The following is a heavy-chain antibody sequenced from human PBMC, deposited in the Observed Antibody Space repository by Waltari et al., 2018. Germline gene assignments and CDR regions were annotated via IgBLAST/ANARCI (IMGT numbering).Heavy chain of an antibody. CDR3: ARQRFFDS. CDR2: IYNSGST. J-gene: IGHJ4*02. D-gene: IGHD3-3*01. Sequence: QVQLQESGPGLVKPSETLSLTCTVSGGSISGYHWSWIRQPPGKGLEWIGYIYNSGSTNYNPSLKSRVTRSVDTSKSQFSLKLSSVTAADTAVYYCARQRFFDSWGQGTLVTVSS. V-gene: IGHV4-59*13. CDR1: GGSISGYH.